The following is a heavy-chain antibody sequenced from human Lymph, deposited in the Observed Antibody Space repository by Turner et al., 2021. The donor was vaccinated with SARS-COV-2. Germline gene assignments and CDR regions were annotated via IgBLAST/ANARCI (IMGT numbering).Heavy chain of an antibody. Sequence: QVQLVQSGAEVKKPGASVKVSCKASGYTFTGSYMHWVRQAPGQGLEWMGWINPNSGGTNYAQKLQGRVTMTRDTSISAAYMELSRLRSDDTAVYYCARDVERYNDFWSGYSGGYGMDVWGQGTTVSVSS. V-gene: IGHV1-2*02. CDR3: ARDVERYNDFWSGYSGGYGMDV. D-gene: IGHD3-3*01. J-gene: IGHJ6*02. CDR1: GYTFTGSY. CDR2: INPNSGGT.